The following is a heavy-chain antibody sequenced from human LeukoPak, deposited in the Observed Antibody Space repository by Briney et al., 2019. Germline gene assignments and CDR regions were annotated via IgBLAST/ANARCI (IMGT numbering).Heavy chain of an antibody. CDR2: IRYDGSNK. J-gene: IGHJ4*02. Sequence: GGSLRLSCAASGFTFSTYGMHWVRQAPGKGLEWVAFIRYDGSNKYYAASVKGRFTISRDSSKNTLFLQMNRLRPEDAAVYYCAKAPVTTCRGAFCYPFDYWGLGTLVTVSS. D-gene: IGHD2-15*01. CDR1: GFTFSTYG. CDR3: AKAPVTTCRGAFCYPFDY. V-gene: IGHV3-30*02.